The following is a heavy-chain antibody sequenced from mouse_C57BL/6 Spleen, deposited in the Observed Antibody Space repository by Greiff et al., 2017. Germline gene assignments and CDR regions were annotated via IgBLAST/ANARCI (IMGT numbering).Heavy chain of an antibody. Sequence: VQLQQPGAELVMPGASVKLSCKASGYTFTSYWMHWVKQRPGQGLEWIGEIDPSDSYTNYNQKFKGKSTLTVDKSSSTASMQPSSLTSEDAAVYYSARGGDADYFDYWGQGTTLTVSS. CDR1: GYTFTSYW. CDR2: IDPSDSYT. V-gene: IGHV1-69*01. J-gene: IGHJ2*01. CDR3: ARGGDADYFDY.